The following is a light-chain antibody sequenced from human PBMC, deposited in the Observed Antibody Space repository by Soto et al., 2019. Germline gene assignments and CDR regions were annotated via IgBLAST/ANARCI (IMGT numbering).Light chain of an antibody. Sequence: GHRATLSCRSSQSVSGSYLAWYQQKPGQAPRLLIYDASSRATGIPDRFSGSGSGTDFTLTISRLEPEDFAVYYCQQYASSPRTLGQGTKVDIK. CDR3: QQYASSPRT. CDR2: DAS. V-gene: IGKV3-20*01. J-gene: IGKJ1*01. CDR1: QSVSGSY.